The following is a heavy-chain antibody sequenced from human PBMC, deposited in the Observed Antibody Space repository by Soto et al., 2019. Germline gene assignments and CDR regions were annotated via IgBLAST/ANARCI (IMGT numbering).Heavy chain of an antibody. J-gene: IGHJ6*02. CDR1: GYTFTGYY. D-gene: IGHD6-13*01. CDR2: INPNSGGT. V-gene: IGHV1-2*04. Sequence: GASVKVSCKASGYTFTGYYMHWVRQAPGQGLEWMGWINPNSGGTNYAQKFQGWVTMTRDTPISTAYMELSRLRSDDTAVYYCAGSIAAASDYYYYGMDVWGQGTTVTVSS. CDR3: AGSIAAASDYYYYGMDV.